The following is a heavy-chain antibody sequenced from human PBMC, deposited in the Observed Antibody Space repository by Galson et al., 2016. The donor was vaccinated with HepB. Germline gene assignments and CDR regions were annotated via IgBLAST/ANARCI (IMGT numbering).Heavy chain of an antibody. CDR1: GGSFTTYY. D-gene: IGHD6-19*01. CDR3: TRGRGAVASWGVWFDP. V-gene: IGHV4-34*01. Sequence: ETLSLTCTVYGGSFTTYYWSWIRQSPGEGLQWIGEINHSGSTNYNPSLESRVTISVDTSKNQLSLKLSSVTAADTAVYYCTRGRGAVASWGVWFDPWGQGTLVTVSS. CDR2: INHSGST. J-gene: IGHJ5*02.